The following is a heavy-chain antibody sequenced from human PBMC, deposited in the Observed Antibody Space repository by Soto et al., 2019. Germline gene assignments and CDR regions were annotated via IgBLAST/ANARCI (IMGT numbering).Heavy chain of an antibody. V-gene: IGHV1-18*04. D-gene: IGHD4-17*01. Sequence: QVQLVQSGPDLKRPGASMKVSCKASGYTFTSYGIIWVRQAPGQGLEWMAWIRPLKGRTQYSQKAQGRVTLSTDTSSNTAYMEMTTLRVDDTAVYYCAMDYGDRPEYFKHWGQGTLVTVS. J-gene: IGHJ1*01. CDR2: IRPLKGRT. CDR3: AMDYGDRPEYFKH. CDR1: GYTFTSYG.